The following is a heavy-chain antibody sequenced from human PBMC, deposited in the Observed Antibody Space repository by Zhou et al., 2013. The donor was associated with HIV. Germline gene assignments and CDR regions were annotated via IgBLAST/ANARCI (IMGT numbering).Heavy chain of an antibody. CDR1: GYSIRSGYY. D-gene: IGHD3-10*01. CDR3: ARVPDYYAFGESLYEVYFDL. J-gene: IGHJ2*01. CDR2: IYHSGTT. V-gene: IGHV4-38-2*01. Sequence: QVQLQESGPGLVKPSETLSLTCAVSGYSIRSGYYWGCIRQPPGKGLEWIASIYHSGTTYYNPSLKSRATISVDTSKNQFSLRLTSVTAADTAVYYCARVPDYYAFGESLYEVYFDLWGLATRGPLSPQ.